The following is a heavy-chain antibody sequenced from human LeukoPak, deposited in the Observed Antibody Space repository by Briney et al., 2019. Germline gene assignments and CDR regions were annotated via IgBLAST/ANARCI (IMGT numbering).Heavy chain of an antibody. D-gene: IGHD5-18*01. J-gene: IGHJ4*02. CDR1: GFTFENYW. CDR2: IRQDGSVE. V-gene: IGHV3-7*01. CDR3: ARWAGVTDQ. Sequence: GGSLRLSCAASGFTFENYWMSWVRQVPRKGPEWVANIRQDGSVEHYLDSVKGRFTISRDNAKNSLFLQMNSLIAEDTAVYYCARWAGVTDQWGQGTLVTVSS.